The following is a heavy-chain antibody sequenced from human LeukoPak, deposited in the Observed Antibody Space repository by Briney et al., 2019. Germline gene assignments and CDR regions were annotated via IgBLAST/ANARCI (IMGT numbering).Heavy chain of an antibody. J-gene: IGHJ4*02. CDR2: IIPILGIA. Sequence: SVKVSCKASGGTFSSYAISWVRQAPGQGLEWMGRIIPILGIANYAQKFQGRVTITADKSTSTAYMELSSLRSEDTAVYYCARGDPSYASNYWGQGTLVTVSS. CDR3: ARGDPSYASNY. D-gene: IGHD2-2*01. CDR1: GGTFSSYA. V-gene: IGHV1-69*04.